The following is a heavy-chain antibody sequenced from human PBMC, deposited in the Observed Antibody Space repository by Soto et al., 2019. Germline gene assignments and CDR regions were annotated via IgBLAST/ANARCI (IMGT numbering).Heavy chain of an antibody. CDR1: GFTFSDYY. CDR2: ISSSGSTI. Sequence: GSLRLSCAASGFTFSDYYMSWIRQAPGKGLEWVSYISSSGSTIYYADSAKGRFTISRDNAKNSLYLQMNSLRAEDTAVYYCASLDVVVVAAFYYGMDVWGQGTTVTVSS. J-gene: IGHJ6*02. V-gene: IGHV3-11*01. CDR3: ASLDVVVVAAFYYGMDV. D-gene: IGHD2-15*01.